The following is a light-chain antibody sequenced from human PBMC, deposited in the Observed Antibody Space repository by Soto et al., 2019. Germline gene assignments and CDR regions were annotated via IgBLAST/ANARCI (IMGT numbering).Light chain of an antibody. Sequence: DIQMTQSPSTLSGSVGDRVTITCRASQTISSWVAWYQQKPGKAPKLLIYKASTLKSGVPSRFSGSGSGTAFPLTISSLQPDEVATYYCQHYNSDSEAFGQGTKV. J-gene: IGKJ1*01. CDR3: QHYNSDSEA. V-gene: IGKV1-5*03. CDR2: KAS. CDR1: QTISSW.